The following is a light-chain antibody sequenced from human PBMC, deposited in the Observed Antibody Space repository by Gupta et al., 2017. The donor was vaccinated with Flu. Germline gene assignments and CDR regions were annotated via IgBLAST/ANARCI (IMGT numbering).Light chain of an antibody. CDR3: QQRDSPFKT. Sequence: DIQMTQSPSSLSASVGDRVTITCRASRDIDTYVNWYQQKSGKAPKLLIYAASRFQSGVPSRISGNGSGTAFTLTIRRLQPEDFATYYCQQRDSPFKTFGQGTKVEIK. V-gene: IGKV1-39*01. CDR2: AAS. CDR1: RDIDTY. J-gene: IGKJ1*01.